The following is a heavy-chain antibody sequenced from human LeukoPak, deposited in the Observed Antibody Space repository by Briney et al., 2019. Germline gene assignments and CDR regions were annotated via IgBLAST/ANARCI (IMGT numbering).Heavy chain of an antibody. V-gene: IGHV3-30*02. CDR2: IRYDGSNK. D-gene: IGHD2-15*01. J-gene: IGHJ4*02. CDR3: ARGLYCSGGSCYSISPH. CDR1: GFTFSSYG. Sequence: GGSLRLSCAASGFTFSSYGMHWVRQAPGKGLEWVAFIRYDGSNKYYADSVKGRFTISRDNSKNTLYLQMNSLRAEDTAVYYCARGLYCSGGSCYSISPHWGQGTLVTVSS.